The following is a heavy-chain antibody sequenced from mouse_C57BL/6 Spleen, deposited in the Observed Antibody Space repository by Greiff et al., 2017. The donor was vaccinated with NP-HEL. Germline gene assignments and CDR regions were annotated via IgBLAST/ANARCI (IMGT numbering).Heavy chain of an antibody. J-gene: IGHJ1*03. V-gene: IGHV1-53*01. CDR1: GYTFTSYW. D-gene: IGHD1-1*01. CDR3: ARSRYYGSSYWYFDV. Sequence: QVQLQQPGTELVKPGASVKLSCKASGYTFTSYWMHWVKQRPEQGLEWIGNINPSNGGTNYNEKFKSKATLTVDKSSSTAYMQLSSLTSEDSAVYYCARSRYYGSSYWYFDVWGTGTTVTVSS. CDR2: INPSNGGT.